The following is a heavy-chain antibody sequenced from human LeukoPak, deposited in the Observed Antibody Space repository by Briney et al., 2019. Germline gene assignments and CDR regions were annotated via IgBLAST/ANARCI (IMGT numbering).Heavy chain of an antibody. J-gene: IGHJ4*02. CDR2: ISGSGGST. CDR1: GFTFSSYA. V-gene: IGHV3-23*01. Sequence: PGGSLRLSCAASGFTFSSYAMSWVRQAPGKGLEWVSAISGSGGSTYYADSVKGRFTISRDNTKNLVYLQMNSLRAEDTAVYYCARDPGYCSSISCYVDYWGQGTLVTVSS. CDR3: ARDPGYCSSISCYVDY. D-gene: IGHD2-2*01.